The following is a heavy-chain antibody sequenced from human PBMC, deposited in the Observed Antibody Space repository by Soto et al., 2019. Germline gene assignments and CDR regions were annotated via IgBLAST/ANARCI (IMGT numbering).Heavy chain of an antibody. CDR2: LSGYNGDP. J-gene: IGHJ6*02. D-gene: IGHD1-26*01. Sequence: SVKVFCKVSGYTFTNLGISWVRQAPAPGLEGMRLLSGYNGDPNDAQKFQGRVTMTIGTSTGTAYMELMHPRSSGPGAYYCARCRRELRTGLYNALDVWGQGATVAVSS. V-gene: IGHV1-18*01. CDR1: GYTFTNLG. CDR3: ARCRRELRTGLYNALDV.